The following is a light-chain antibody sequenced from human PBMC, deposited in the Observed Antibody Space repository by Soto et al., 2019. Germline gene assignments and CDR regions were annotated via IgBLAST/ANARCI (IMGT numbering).Light chain of an antibody. CDR1: KLGDKY. J-gene: IGLJ2*01. CDR2: QDS. Sequence: SYGLTQPPSVSVSPGQTASITCSGDKLGDKYACWYQQKPGQSPVLVIYQDSKRPSGIPERFSGSNSGNTATLTISGTQAMDEADYYCQAWDSSTAEVVFGGGTKLTVL. CDR3: QAWDSSTAEVV. V-gene: IGLV3-1*01.